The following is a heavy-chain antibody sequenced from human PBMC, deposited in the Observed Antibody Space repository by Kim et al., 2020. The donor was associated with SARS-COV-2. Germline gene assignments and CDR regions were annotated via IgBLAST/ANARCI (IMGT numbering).Heavy chain of an antibody. D-gene: IGHD2-2*01. CDR2: ISSSGSTI. Sequence: GGSLRLSCAASGFTFSSYEMNWVRQAPGKGLEWVSYISSSGSTIYYADSVKGRFTISRDNAKNSLYLQMNSLRAEDTAVYYCATLGYCSSTSCLELQAVARWATPNDAFDIWGQGTMVTVSS. V-gene: IGHV3-48*03. CDR1: GFTFSSYE. J-gene: IGHJ3*02. CDR3: ATLGYCSSTSCLELQAVARWATPNDAFDI.